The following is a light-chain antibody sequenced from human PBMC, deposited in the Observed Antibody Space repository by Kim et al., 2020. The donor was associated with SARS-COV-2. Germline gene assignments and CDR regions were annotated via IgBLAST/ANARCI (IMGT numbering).Light chain of an antibody. Sequence: SVSPGRTASITCSGDNLGDKRACWYQQKAGQSPVLVMYQDSKRPSGIPERFSGSISGNTATLTISGTQAMDEAEYYCQAWDSSTVVFGGGTQLTVL. CDR1: NLGDKR. J-gene: IGLJ2*01. CDR2: QDS. CDR3: QAWDSSTVV. V-gene: IGLV3-1*01.